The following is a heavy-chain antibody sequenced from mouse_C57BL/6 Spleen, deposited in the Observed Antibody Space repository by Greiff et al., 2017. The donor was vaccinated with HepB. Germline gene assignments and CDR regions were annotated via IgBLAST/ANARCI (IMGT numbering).Heavy chain of an antibody. D-gene: IGHD2-1*01. CDR1: GYTFTDYY. J-gene: IGHJ1*03. Sequence: EVQLQQSGPELVKPGASVKISCKASGYTFTDYYMNWVKQSHGKSLEWIGDINPNNGGTSYNQKFKGKATLTVDKSSSTAYMELRSLTSEDSAVYYCARGEGYYGKVDWYFDVWGTGTTVTVSS. CDR2: INPNNGGT. CDR3: ARGEGYYGKVDWYFDV. V-gene: IGHV1-26*01.